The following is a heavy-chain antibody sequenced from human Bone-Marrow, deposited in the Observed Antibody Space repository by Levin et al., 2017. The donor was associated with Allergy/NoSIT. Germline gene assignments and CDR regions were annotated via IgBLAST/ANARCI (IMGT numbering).Heavy chain of an antibody. CDR2: IYYSGST. CDR3: ARDSEPGYGDGRYFDY. V-gene: IGHV4-31*02. Sequence: SQTLSLTCTVSGGSIRSGGYYWSWIRQHPGKGLEWIGYIYYSGSTYYNPSLKSRVTISVDTSKNQFSLKLSSVTAADTAVYYCARDSEPGYGDGRYFDYWGQGTLVTVSS. J-gene: IGHJ4*02. CDR1: GGSIRSGGYY. D-gene: IGHD4-17*01.